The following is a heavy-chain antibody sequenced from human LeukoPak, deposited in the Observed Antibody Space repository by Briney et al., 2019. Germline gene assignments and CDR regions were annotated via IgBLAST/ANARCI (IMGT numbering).Heavy chain of an antibody. J-gene: IGHJ6*03. CDR2: IYYVGST. Sequence: SETLSLTCTVSGGSISSSGYYWGWIRQPPGKGLEWIGNIYYVGSTYYNPSLNSRVTISVDTSKNQFSLKLNSVTAADTAIYSCARWGPAAAGLPVDYYMNVGGKGPTVPSS. CDR1: GGSISSSGYY. V-gene: IGHV4-39*07. CDR3: ARWGPAAAGLPVDYYMNV. D-gene: IGHD6-13*01.